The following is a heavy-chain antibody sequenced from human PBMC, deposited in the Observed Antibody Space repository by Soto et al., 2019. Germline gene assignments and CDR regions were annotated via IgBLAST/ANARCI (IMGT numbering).Heavy chain of an antibody. CDR1: GGSFSGYY. CDR3: ARGPYGDYVLSY. J-gene: IGHJ4*02. V-gene: IGHV4-34*01. CDR2: INHSGST. Sequence: SETLSLTCAVYGGSFSGYYWSWIRQPPGKGLEWIGEINHSGSTNYNPSLKSRVTISVDTSKNQFSLKLSSVTAADTAVYYCARGPYGDYVLSYWGQGTLVTVSS. D-gene: IGHD4-17*01.